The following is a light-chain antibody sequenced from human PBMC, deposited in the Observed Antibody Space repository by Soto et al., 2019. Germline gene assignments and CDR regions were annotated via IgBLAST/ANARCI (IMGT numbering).Light chain of an antibody. CDR3: QQYNSYWT. J-gene: IGKJ1*01. CDR2: KAS. Sequence: DIQMTHSPSTLSASVGDRVTITCRASQSISTWLAWYQQKPGKAPKLLIYKASSLESGVPPRFSGSGSGTEFTLTISSLQPDDFATYYCQQYNSYWTFGQGTKVDIK. V-gene: IGKV1-5*03. CDR1: QSISTW.